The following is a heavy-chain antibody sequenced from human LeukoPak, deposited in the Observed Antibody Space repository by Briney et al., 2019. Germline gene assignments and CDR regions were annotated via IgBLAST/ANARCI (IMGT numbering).Heavy chain of an antibody. CDR3: ARGAGRVYGSGSYSPFDY. CDR1: GFTFISYD. CDR2: IGTAGDT. D-gene: IGHD3-10*01. J-gene: IGHJ4*02. Sequence: GGSLELSGAASGFTFISYDRHGVGQVTGKSREGFSAIGTAGDTYYPGSVKGRFTISRENAKNSLYLQMDSLRAGDTAVYYCARGAGRVYGSGSYSPFDYWGQGTLVTVSS. V-gene: IGHV3-13*01.